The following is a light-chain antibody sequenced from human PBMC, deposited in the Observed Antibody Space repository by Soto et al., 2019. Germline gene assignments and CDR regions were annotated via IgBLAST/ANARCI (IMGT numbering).Light chain of an antibody. J-gene: IGLJ2*01. CDR3: SSYTSTSTLV. Sequence: QSVLTQPASVSGSPGQSITISCTGTSSDVGGYNYVSWYQQHPGKAPQLMIYDVSYRPSGFSDRFSGSKSGNTASLTISGLQAEDEADYYCSSYTSTSTLVFGGGTKLTVL. CDR1: SSDVGGYNY. CDR2: DVS. V-gene: IGLV2-14*03.